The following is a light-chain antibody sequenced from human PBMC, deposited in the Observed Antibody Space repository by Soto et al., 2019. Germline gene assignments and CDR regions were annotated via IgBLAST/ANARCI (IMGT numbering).Light chain of an antibody. V-gene: IGKV3-20*01. Sequence: EIVLTQSPGTLSLSPGERATLSCRASQSVSNNYLAWYQQKPGQAPRLLIYGASNRATGIPDRFSGSGSGTDFTLTISRLEPEDFAVYYCEQYDKSITFGGGTKVGI. CDR3: EQYDKSIT. CDR1: QSVSNNY. CDR2: GAS. J-gene: IGKJ4*01.